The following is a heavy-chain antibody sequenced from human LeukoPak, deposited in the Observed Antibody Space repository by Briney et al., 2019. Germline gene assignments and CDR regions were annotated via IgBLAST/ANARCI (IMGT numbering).Heavy chain of an antibody. CDR3: ARGLVHDTRGYYSNY. CDR1: GFTFSDYY. D-gene: IGHD3-22*01. V-gene: IGHV3-74*01. J-gene: IGHJ4*02. Sequence: GGSLRLSRAASGFTFSDYYMSWIRQAPGKGLEWVSRINSDGSSTTYADSVKGRFTISRDNAKNTLYLQMNSLRAEDTAVYYCARGLVHDTRGYYSNYWGQGTLVTVSS. CDR2: INSDGSST.